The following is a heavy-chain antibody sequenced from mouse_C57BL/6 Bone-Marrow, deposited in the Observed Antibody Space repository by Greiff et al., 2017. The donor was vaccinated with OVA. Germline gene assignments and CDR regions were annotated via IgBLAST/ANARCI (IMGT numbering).Heavy chain of an antibody. J-gene: IGHJ2*01. CDR3: AREAITTVVATNYFDY. V-gene: IGHV1-55*01. CDR2: IYPGSGST. CDR1: GYTFTSYW. Sequence: QVQLQQPGAELVKPGASVKTSCKASGYTFTSYWITWVKQRPGQGLEWIGDIYPGSGSTNYNEKFKSKATLTVDTSSSTAYMQLSSLTSEDSAVYYCAREAITTVVATNYFDYWGQGTTLTVSS. D-gene: IGHD1-1*01.